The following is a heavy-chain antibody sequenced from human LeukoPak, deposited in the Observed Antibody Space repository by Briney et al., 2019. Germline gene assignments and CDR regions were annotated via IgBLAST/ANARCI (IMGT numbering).Heavy chain of an antibody. Sequence: PSETLSLTCTVSGGSISSYYWSWIRQPPGKGLEWIGYIYYSGSTNYNPSLKSRVTMSVDTSKNQFSLKLRSVTAADTAVYYCARVGDYALKDWGQGTLVTVSS. V-gene: IGHV4-59*12. D-gene: IGHD3-16*01. CDR1: GGSISSYY. CDR3: ARVGDYALKD. J-gene: IGHJ4*02. CDR2: IYYSGST.